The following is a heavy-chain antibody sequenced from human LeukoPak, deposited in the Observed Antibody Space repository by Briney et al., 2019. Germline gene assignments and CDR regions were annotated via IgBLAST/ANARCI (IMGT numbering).Heavy chain of an antibody. CDR1: GFTFTNYV. V-gene: IGHV3-23*01. D-gene: IGHD6-19*01. CDR2: IPGSGSDK. Sequence: GGSLRLSCAVSGFTFTNYVMSWVRQAPGKGLEWVSTIPGSGSDKYYADSVKGRFTISRDNSKNTLYLQMNSLRAEDTAVYYCARDGSSSGWLYFDYWGQGTLVTVSS. CDR3: ARDGSSSGWLYFDY. J-gene: IGHJ4*02.